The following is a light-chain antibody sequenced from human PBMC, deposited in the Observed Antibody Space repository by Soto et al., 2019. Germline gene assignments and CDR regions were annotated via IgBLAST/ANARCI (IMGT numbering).Light chain of an antibody. J-gene: IGKJ3*01. V-gene: IGKV1-12*01. CDR2: AAS. Sequence: DIQMTQSPSSVSASVGDRVTITCRASQDISGWLGWYQQKPGEAPKLLIYAASSLQSGVPSRFSGSGSGAAFTLTVTSLQPEDSAVYYWQQADSFPFTFGPGTRVSIK. CDR3: QQADSFPFT. CDR1: QDISGW.